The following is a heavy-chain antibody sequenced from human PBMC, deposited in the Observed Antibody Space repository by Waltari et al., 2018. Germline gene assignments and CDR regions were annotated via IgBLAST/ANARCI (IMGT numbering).Heavy chain of an antibody. CDR2: ISYNGAT. Sequence: QLQLQESGPGLVKPSATLSLSCSVSGGSITSNRHYWGWIRQPPGQGLGWIGTISYNGATYSSPSLRGRVTVSRDTSMNQLSLKLGSVTAANTAVYYCATYIGASIGTAAFDVWGQGTMVTVSS. CDR3: ATYIGASIGTAAFDV. CDR1: GGSITSNRHY. J-gene: IGHJ3*01. V-gene: IGHV4-39*01. D-gene: IGHD5-12*01.